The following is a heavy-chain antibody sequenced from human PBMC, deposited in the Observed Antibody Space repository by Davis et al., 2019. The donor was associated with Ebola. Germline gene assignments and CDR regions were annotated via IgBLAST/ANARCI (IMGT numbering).Heavy chain of an antibody. J-gene: IGHJ6*03. CDR1: GYIFTSYD. V-gene: IGHV1-8*01. CDR3: ARDGTMAARGEGYYMDV. CDR2: MNPNSGNT. Sequence: ASVKVSCKASGYIFTSYDINWVRQATGQGLEWMGWMNPNSGNTGYAQKFQGRVTMTRDTSTSTAYMELSSLRSEDTAVYYCARDGTMAARGEGYYMDVWGKGTTVIVSS. D-gene: IGHD6-6*01.